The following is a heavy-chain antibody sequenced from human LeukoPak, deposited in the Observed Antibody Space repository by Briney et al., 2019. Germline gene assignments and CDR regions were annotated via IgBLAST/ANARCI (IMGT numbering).Heavy chain of an antibody. CDR2: IYYSGST. D-gene: IGHD6-6*01. CDR3: AGTYSSSPFDY. Sequence: PSETLSLTCTVSGGSISSSSYYWGWIRQPPGEGLEWIGSIYYSGSTYYNPSLKSRVTISVDTSKNQFSLKLSSVTAADTAVYYCAGTYSSSPFDYWGQGTLVTVSS. V-gene: IGHV4-39*01. J-gene: IGHJ4*02. CDR1: GGSISSSSYY.